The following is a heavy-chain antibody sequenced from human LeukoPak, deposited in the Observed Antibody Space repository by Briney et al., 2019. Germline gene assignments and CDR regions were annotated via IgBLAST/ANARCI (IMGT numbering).Heavy chain of an antibody. Sequence: PGGSLRLSCAAPGFTLRSYVMSWVRQAPGKGLEWVANIKQDGSEKYYVDSVKGRFTISRDNAKNSLYLQMNSLRAEDTAVYYCARVSIAVAGTDFDYWGQGTLVTVSS. V-gene: IGHV3-7*01. CDR2: IKQDGSEK. CDR3: ARVSIAVAGTDFDY. CDR1: GFTLRSYV. J-gene: IGHJ4*02. D-gene: IGHD6-19*01.